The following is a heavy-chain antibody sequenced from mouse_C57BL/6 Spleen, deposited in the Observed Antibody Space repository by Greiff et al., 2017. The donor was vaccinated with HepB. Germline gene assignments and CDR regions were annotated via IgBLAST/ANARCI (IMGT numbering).Heavy chain of an antibody. D-gene: IGHD3-2*02. J-gene: IGHJ2*01. Sequence: QVHVKQSGAELAKPGASVKLSCKASGYTFTSYWMHWVKQRPGQGLEWIGYINPSSGYTKYNQKFKDKATLTADKSSSTAYMQLSSLTYEDSAVYYCARSLVSSGYSFDYWGQGTTLTVSS. CDR2: INPSSGYT. V-gene: IGHV1-7*01. CDR1: GYTFTSYW. CDR3: ARSLVSSGYSFDY.